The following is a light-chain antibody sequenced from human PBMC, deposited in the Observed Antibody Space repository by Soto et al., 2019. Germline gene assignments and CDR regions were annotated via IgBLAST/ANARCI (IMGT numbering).Light chain of an antibody. CDR3: QQYGNSPLT. CDR2: GVS. Sequence: EIVLTQSPATLSLSPGDRATLSCRASQNVRSDYFAWYQQKPGQAPRVIIFGVSTRASATPDRFRGSGSGTYFTPTISRLEPDNFALYYCQQYGNSPLTFGGGTKVDIK. V-gene: IGKV3-20*01. CDR1: QNVRSDY. J-gene: IGKJ4*01.